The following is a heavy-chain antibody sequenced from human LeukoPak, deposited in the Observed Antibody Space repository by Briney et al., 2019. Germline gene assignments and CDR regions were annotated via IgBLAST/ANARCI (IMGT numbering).Heavy chain of an antibody. J-gene: IGHJ4*02. CDR3: ARYYYGSGSYSQTFFDY. CDR2: IYTSGST. CDR1: GGSIRSYY. D-gene: IGHD3-10*01. Sequence: SETRSLPGTVSGGSIRSYYCAWIRQPPGKGRDGIGDIYTSGSTNYNPSLRGRVTRSVDRSKNHFSLKLSSVNDADTAVYYCARYYYGSGSYSQTFFDYWGQGTLVTVSS. V-gene: IGHV4-4*09.